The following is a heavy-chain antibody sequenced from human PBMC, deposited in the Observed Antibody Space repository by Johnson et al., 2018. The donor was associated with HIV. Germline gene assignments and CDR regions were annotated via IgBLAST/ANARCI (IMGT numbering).Heavy chain of an antibody. CDR1: GLTFSNYG. CDR2: LFSGGST. J-gene: IGHJ3*02. Sequence: QVQLVESGGGVVQPGRSLRLSCAVSGLTFSNYGMHWVRQAPGKGLEWVSVLFSGGSTYYADSVKGRFTISRDNSKNTLYLQMNSLRAEDTAVYYCARACRDGYTCDAFDIWCQGTMVTVSS. D-gene: IGHD5-24*01. CDR3: ARACRDGYTCDAFDI. V-gene: IGHV3-NL1*01.